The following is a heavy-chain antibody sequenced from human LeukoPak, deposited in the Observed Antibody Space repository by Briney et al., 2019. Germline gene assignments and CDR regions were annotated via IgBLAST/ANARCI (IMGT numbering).Heavy chain of an antibody. D-gene: IGHD3-22*01. Sequence: GGSLRLSCAASGFTVSSNYMSWVRQAPGKGLEWVSVIYSGGSTYYADSVKGRFTISRDNSKNTLYLQMNSLRAEDTAVYYCARDPPHYYDSSGYYGAMGYWGQGTLVTVSS. CDR1: GFTVSSNY. CDR3: ARDPPHYYDSSGYYGAMGY. V-gene: IGHV3-53*01. CDR2: IYSGGST. J-gene: IGHJ4*02.